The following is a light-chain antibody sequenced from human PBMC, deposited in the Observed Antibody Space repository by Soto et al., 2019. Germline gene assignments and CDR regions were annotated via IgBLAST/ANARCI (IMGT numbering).Light chain of an antibody. J-gene: IGKJ5*01. CDR2: AAS. Sequence: DIQLTQSPSFLSASVGDRVTITCRASQGISSYLAWYQQKPGKAPKLLIYAASTLQSGVPSRFSGSGSGTEFTLTISSLQPDDFATYYCQQYNSYSPTFGQGTRLEIK. CDR3: QQYNSYSPT. V-gene: IGKV1-9*01. CDR1: QGISSY.